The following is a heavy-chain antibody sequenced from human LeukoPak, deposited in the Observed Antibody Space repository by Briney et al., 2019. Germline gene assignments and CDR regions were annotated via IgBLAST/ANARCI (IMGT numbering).Heavy chain of an antibody. Sequence: PSETLSLTCTVSGDSISSFYWSWIRQPPGKGLEWIGYIYYSGSTYYNPSLKSRVTISVDTSKNQFSLKLSSVTAADTAVYYCARGTVVTPRYWYFDLWGRGTLVTVSS. CDR2: IYYSGST. CDR3: ARGTVVTPRYWYFDL. J-gene: IGHJ2*01. D-gene: IGHD4-23*01. CDR1: GDSISSFY. V-gene: IGHV4-59*12.